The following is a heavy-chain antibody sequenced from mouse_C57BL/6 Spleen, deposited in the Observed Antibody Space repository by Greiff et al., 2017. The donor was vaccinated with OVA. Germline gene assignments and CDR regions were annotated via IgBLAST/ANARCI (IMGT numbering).Heavy chain of an antibody. V-gene: IGHV3-1*01. CDR2: ISYSGST. CDR1: GYSITSGYD. D-gene: IGHD2-3*01. J-gene: IGHJ3*01. Sequence: EVKVEESGPGMVKPSQSLSLTCTVTGYSITSGYDWHWIRHFPGNKLEWMGYISYSGSTNYNPSLKSRISITHDTSKNHFFLKLNSVTTEYTATYYCARGAYDGYRAWFAYWGQGTLVTVSA. CDR3: ARGAYDGYRAWFAY.